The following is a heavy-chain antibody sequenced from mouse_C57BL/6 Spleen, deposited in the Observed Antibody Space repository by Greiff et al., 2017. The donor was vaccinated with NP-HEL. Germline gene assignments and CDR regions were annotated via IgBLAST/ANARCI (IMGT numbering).Heavy chain of an antibody. CDR3: TRSGDYPWFAY. D-gene: IGHD2-13*01. CDR2: IDPETGGT. J-gene: IGHJ3*01. Sequence: QVQLQQSGAELVRPGASVTLSCKASGYTFTDYEMHWVKQTPVHGLEWIGAIDPETGGTAYNQKFKGKAILTADKSSSTAYMELRSLTSEDSAVYYCTRSGDYPWFAYWGQGTLVTVSA. V-gene: IGHV1-15*01. CDR1: GYTFTDYE.